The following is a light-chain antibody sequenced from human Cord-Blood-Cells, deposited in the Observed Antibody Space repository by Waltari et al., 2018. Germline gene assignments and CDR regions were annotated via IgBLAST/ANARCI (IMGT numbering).Light chain of an antibody. Sequence: DLQMTQYPSSLSASVGARVPITCRASQSISSYLNWYPQKPGKAPKLLIYAASSLQSGVPSRFSGSGSGTDFTLTISSLQPEDFATYYCQQSYSTPPFTFGPGTKVDIK. CDR2: AAS. CDR3: QQSYSTPPFT. V-gene: IGKV1-39*01. CDR1: QSISSY. J-gene: IGKJ3*01.